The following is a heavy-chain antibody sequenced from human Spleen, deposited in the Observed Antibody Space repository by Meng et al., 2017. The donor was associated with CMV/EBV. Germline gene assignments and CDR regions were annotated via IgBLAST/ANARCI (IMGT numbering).Heavy chain of an antibody. CDR2: ISSSSIYI. CDR3: ARGAVDDSSGYYHPLGY. CDR1: GFTFSSYS. J-gene: IGHJ4*02. Sequence: LSLTCAASGFTFSSYSMNWVRQAPGKGLEWVSSISSSSIYIYYADSMKGRFTISRDNAKNSLYLQMNSLRAEDTAVYYCARGAVDDSSGYYHPLGYWGQGTLVTVSS. D-gene: IGHD3-22*01. V-gene: IGHV3-21*01.